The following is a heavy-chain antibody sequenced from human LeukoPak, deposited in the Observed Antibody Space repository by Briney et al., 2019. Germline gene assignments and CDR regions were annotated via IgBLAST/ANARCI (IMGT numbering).Heavy chain of an antibody. V-gene: IGHV3-74*01. CDR3: ARDPHSWELLLHDWYFDL. CDR1: GFTFSTYW. Sequence: PGGSLRLSCAASGFTFSTYWMHWVRQAPGKGLVWVSRINSDGSSTSYADSVKGRFTISRDNAKNTLYLQMNSLRAEDTAVYYCARDPHSWELLLHDWYFDLWGRGTLVTVSS. CDR2: INSDGSST. D-gene: IGHD1-26*01. J-gene: IGHJ2*01.